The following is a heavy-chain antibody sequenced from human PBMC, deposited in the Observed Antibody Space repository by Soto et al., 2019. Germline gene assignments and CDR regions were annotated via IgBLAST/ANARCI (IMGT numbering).Heavy chain of an antibody. Sequence: QVQLQESGPGLLKPSQTLSLTCNVSNGYINSGGFYWSWIRQHPGKGLEWIGYIFHSGSTHYNPSLNSRVSLSADTSKNQLSLHLTSVTVADTAVYYCARGGIAGHWFDPWGQGILVTVSS. CDR1: NGYINSGGFY. CDR2: IFHSGST. D-gene: IGHD6-13*01. CDR3: ARGGIAGHWFDP. V-gene: IGHV4-31*03. J-gene: IGHJ5*02.